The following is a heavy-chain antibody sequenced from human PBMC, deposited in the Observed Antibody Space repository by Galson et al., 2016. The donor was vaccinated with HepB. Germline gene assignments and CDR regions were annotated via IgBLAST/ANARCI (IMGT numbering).Heavy chain of an antibody. CDR3: AREDNRWAKSWLDP. CDR1: GGTFTNYA. J-gene: IGHJ5*02. V-gene: IGHV1-69*06. Sequence: SVKVSCKASGGTFTNYAITWVRQAPGQGLEWMGRTIIIFGTSTYAQKFQGRVTITADKSTSTAYMELTGLRSEDTAVYYCAREDNRWAKSWLDPWGQGTLVTVSS. CDR2: TIIIFGTS. D-gene: IGHD1-1*01.